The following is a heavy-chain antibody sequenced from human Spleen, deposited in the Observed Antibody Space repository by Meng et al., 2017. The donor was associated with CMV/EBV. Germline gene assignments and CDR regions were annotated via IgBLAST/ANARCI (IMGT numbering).Heavy chain of an antibody. J-gene: IGHJ4*02. Sequence: GESLKISCAASGFTVSSNYMSWVRQAPGKGLEWVSAISGSGGSTYYADSVKGRFTISRDNSKNTLYLQMNSLRAEDTAVYYCAKSQQWLVPPFDYWGQGTLVTVSS. CDR2: ISGSGGST. CDR1: GFTVSSNY. D-gene: IGHD6-19*01. CDR3: AKSQQWLVPPFDY. V-gene: IGHV3-23*01.